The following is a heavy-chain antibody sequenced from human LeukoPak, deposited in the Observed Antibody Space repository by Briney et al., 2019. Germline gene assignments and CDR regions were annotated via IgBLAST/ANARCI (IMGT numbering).Heavy chain of an antibody. V-gene: IGHV3-23*01. J-gene: IGHJ5*02. D-gene: IGHD3-3*01. Sequence: GGSLRLSCAASGFTVSSNYMSWVRQAPGKGLEWVSAISGSGGSTYYADSVKGRFTISRDNSKNTLYLQMNSLRAEDTAVYYCAKNGVYDFWSGPSNWFDPWGQGTLVTVSS. CDR1: GFTVSSNY. CDR2: ISGSGGST. CDR3: AKNGVYDFWSGPSNWFDP.